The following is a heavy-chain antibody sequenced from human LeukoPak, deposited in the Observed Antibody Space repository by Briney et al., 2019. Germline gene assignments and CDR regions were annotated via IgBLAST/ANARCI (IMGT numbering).Heavy chain of an antibody. CDR1: GFSFSNAW. CDR3: ITIKRDYDSRAFDY. V-gene: IGHV3-15*01. Sequence: GGSLRLSCAASGFSFSNAWMSWVRQAPGKGLEWVGRIKSKSGGGTTEYAAPVKGRFIISRDDSKNTLYMQMNSLKTEDTAVYYCITIKRDYDSRAFDYWDQGTLVTVSS. D-gene: IGHD3-22*01. CDR2: IKSKSGGGTT. J-gene: IGHJ4*02.